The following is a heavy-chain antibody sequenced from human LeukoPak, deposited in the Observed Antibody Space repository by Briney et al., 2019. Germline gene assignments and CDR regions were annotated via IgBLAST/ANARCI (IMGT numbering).Heavy chain of an antibody. CDR2: IDTYSGKT. V-gene: IGHV1-18*01. Sequence: WDSVKVSCKASGYTYTTDGISWVRQAPGQGLEWMGWIDTYSGKTNYAQKFQGRVTMTADTSTSTAYIELRSLRSDDTAVYYCARDRGIAEADSFDPWGQGTLVTVS. J-gene: IGHJ5*02. CDR1: GYTYTTDG. CDR3: ARDRGIAEADSFDP. D-gene: IGHD6-13*01.